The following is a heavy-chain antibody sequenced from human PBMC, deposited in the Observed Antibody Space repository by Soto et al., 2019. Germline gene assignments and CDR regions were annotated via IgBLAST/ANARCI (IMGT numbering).Heavy chain of an antibody. J-gene: IGHJ4*02. V-gene: IGHV4-34*01. CDR2: INHSGST. CDR3: ARHFCSGGTCYFVFDL. Sequence: PSETLSLTCAVYGGSFSGYYWSWIRQPPGKGLEWIGEINHSGSTNYNPSLKSRVTVSGDTSKNQVSLKLSSVTAADTAVYYCARHFCSGGTCYFVFDLRGQRTLVTVSS. D-gene: IGHD2-15*01. CDR1: GGSFSGYY.